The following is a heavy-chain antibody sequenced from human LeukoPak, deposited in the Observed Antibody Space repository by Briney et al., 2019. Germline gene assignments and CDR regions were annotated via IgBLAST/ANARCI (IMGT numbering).Heavy chain of an antibody. CDR3: ARVAARPHYYYYYMDV. D-gene: IGHD6-6*01. CDR2: IYTSGST. J-gene: IGHJ6*03. CDR1: GGSISSGSYY. V-gene: IGHV4-61*02. Sequence: SQTLPLTCTVSGGSISSGSYYWSWIRQPAGKGLEWIGRIYTSGSTNYNPSLKSRVTISVDTSKNQFSLKLSSVTAADTAVYYCARVAARPHYYYYYMDVWGKGTTVTVSS.